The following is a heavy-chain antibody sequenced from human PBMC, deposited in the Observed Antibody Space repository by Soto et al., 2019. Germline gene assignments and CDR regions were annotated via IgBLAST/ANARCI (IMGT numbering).Heavy chain of an antibody. CDR3: ARVHQYYDFWSGRIRGFDY. CDR2: IYYTGST. D-gene: IGHD3-3*01. J-gene: IGHJ4*02. V-gene: IGHV4-39*01. Sequence: SETLSLTCSVSGGSISSPSYHWGWIRQSPGRGLEWVGSIYYTGSTYYNPSLKNRVTISVDTSKNQFSLKLSSVTAADTAVYYCARVHQYYDFWSGRIRGFDYWGQGTLVTVSS. CDR1: GGSISSPSYH.